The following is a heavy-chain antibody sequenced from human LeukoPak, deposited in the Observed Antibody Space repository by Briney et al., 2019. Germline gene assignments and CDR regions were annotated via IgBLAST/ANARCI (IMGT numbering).Heavy chain of an antibody. D-gene: IGHD1-20*01. CDR2: INSDGSST. V-gene: IGHV3-74*01. J-gene: IGHJ4*02. Sequence: GGSLRLSCAASGFTFSSYWMHWVRQAPGKGLVWVSRINSDGSSTSYADSVKGRFTISRDNAKNTLYLQMNSLRAEDTAVYYCAKTQDRGITGPDYWGQGTLVTVSS. CDR1: GFTFSSYW. CDR3: AKTQDRGITGPDY.